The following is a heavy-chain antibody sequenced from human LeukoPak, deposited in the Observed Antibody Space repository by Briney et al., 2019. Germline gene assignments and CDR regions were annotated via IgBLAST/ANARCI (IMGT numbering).Heavy chain of an antibody. J-gene: IGHJ4*02. CDR1: GGSFSGYY. Sequence: PSETLSLTCAVYGGSFSGYYWSWIRQPPGKGPEWIGEINHSGSTNYNPSLKSRVTISVDTSKNQFSLKLSSVTAADTAVYYCATGFGDYYDRNEYDERYPFPFDYWGQGTLVTVPS. D-gene: IGHD3-22*01. CDR3: ATGFGDYYDRNEYDERYPFPFDY. V-gene: IGHV4-34*01. CDR2: INHSGST.